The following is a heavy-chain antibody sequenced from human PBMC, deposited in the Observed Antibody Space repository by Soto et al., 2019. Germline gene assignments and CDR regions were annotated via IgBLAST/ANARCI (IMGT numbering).Heavy chain of an antibody. CDR2: IWYDGSNK. CDR3: ARGGGMGANYWYFD. V-gene: IGHV3-33*08. CDR1: EGTCISYP. J-gene: IGHJ2*01. Sequence: SGGFLRLSCVASEGTCISYPMRWVRQDPGKGLEWVAVIWYDGSNKYYADSVKGRFTISSDNSKNTLYLQMNSLRAEDTAVYYCARGGGMGANYWYFD. D-gene: IGHD1-26*01.